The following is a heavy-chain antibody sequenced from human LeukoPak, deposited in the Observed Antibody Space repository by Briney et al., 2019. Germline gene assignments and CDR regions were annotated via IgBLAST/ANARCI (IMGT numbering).Heavy chain of an antibody. Sequence: KPSETLSLTCAVYGGSFSGYYWSWIRQPPGKGLEWIGEINHSGSTNYNPPPKSRVTISVDTSKNQFSLKLSSVTAADTAVYYCARRRVRGVIITFGFDYWGQGTLVTVSS. CDR2: INHSGST. CDR3: ARRRVRGVIITFGFDY. CDR1: GGSFSGYY. J-gene: IGHJ4*02. V-gene: IGHV4-34*01. D-gene: IGHD3-10*01.